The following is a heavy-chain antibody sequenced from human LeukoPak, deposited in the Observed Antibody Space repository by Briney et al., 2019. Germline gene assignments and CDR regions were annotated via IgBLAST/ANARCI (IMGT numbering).Heavy chain of an antibody. V-gene: IGHV1-18*01. D-gene: IGHD3-3*01. Sequence: ASVKVSCKASGYTFTSYGISWVRQAPGQALEWMGWISAYNGNTNYAQKLQGRVTMTTDTSTSTAYMELRSLRSDDTAVYYCAREKDYDFWSGYYTDYWGQGTLVTVSS. CDR3: AREKDYDFWSGYYTDY. CDR2: ISAYNGNT. J-gene: IGHJ4*02. CDR1: GYTFTSYG.